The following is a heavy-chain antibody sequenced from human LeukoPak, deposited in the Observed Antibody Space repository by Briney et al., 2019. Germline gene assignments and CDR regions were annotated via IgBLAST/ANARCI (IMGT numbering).Heavy chain of an antibody. V-gene: IGHV4-39*01. J-gene: IGHJ4*02. CDR2: MHYSGII. CDR3: ASVYEDRYFDY. Sequence: SETLSLTCTASGGSISSSSYYWGWIRQPPGKGLEWTGRMHYSGIIHYNPSLKSRVTISVDTSKNQFSLKLSSVTAADTAVYYCASVYEDRYFDYWGQGTLVTVSS. CDR1: GGSISSSSYY. D-gene: IGHD5/OR15-5a*01.